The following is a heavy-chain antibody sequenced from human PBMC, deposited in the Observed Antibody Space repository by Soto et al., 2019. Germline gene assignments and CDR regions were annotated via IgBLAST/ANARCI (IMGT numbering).Heavy chain of an antibody. CDR1: GGTFSNDI. Sequence: SVKVSCKTSGGTFSNDIITWVRQAPGQGLEWMGRIIPLLGTTNYAQKFQGRVTITADKSTGTAYMELNSLRSEDTAVYYCVRDSPIGSTFSGYDGIDYWGQGTLVTVSS. CDR2: IIPLLGTT. D-gene: IGHD5-12*01. V-gene: IGHV1-69*08. J-gene: IGHJ4*02. CDR3: VRDSPIGSTFSGYDGIDY.